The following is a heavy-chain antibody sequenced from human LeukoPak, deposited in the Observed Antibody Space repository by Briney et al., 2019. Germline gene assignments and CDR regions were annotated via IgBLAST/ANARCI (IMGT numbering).Heavy chain of an antibody. CDR2: INPDSGDS. Sequence: GASVKVSCKASGYTFTDYYIHWVRQAPGQGLEWMALINPDSGDSYSAPKFQGRVTMTRDTSISTASMELNWLTSDDTAVHYCATGVATAFTYWGQGTLVTVSS. CDR1: GYTFTDYY. D-gene: IGHD5-12*01. J-gene: IGHJ4*02. CDR3: ATGVATAFTY. V-gene: IGHV1-2*02.